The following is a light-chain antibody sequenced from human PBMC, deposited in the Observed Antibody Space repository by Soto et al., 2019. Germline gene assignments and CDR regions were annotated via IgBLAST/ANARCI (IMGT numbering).Light chain of an antibody. CDR2: DVS. CDR3: CSYAGSYPVV. CDR1: SSDVGGYNY. J-gene: IGLJ2*01. V-gene: IGLV2-11*01. Sequence: QSALTQPRSVSGSPGQSVTISCTGTSSDVGGYNYVSWHQQHPGKAPKLMIYDVSKRPSGLPDRFSGSKSGNTTSLTISGLQAEDEADYYCCSYAGSYPVVFGGGTQLTVL.